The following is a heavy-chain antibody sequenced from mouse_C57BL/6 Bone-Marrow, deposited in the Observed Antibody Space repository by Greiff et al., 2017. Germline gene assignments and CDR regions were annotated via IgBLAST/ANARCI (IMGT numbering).Heavy chain of an antibody. D-gene: IGHD1-1*01. J-gene: IGHJ4*01. CDR1: GFTFPDYY. Sequence: EVQGVESGGGLVQPGGSLSLSCAASGFTFPDYYMSWVRQPPGKALEWLGFISNKANGYTTASSSSVKGRFTTSRANSQSILYLQMNARRAEDSATYYCARAYDYGTPDAMDYWGQGTSVTVSS. V-gene: IGHV7-3*01. CDR3: ARAYDYGTPDAMDY. CDR2: ISNKANGYTT.